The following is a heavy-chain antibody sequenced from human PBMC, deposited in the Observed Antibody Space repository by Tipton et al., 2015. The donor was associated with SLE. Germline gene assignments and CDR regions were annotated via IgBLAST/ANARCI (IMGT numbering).Heavy chain of an antibody. D-gene: IGHD1-14*01. CDR3: ARGHRVREDPYFDY. J-gene: IGHJ4*02. Sequence: TLSLTCAVYGGSFSGYYWSWIRQPPGKGLEGIGEINHGGRPNYNPSLKSRVTISVDTSTNQFSLKLSSVTAADTAVYYCARGHRVREDPYFDYCGQGTLVTVSS. CDR1: GGSFSGYY. CDR2: INHGGRP. V-gene: IGHV4-34*01.